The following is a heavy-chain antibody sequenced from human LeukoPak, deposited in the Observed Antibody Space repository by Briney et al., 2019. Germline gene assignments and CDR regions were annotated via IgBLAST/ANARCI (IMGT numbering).Heavy chain of an antibody. CDR1: GFTFSRYS. CDR2: ISSRSSDT. D-gene: IGHD3-22*01. V-gene: IGHV3-21*05. J-gene: IGHJ6*02. Sequence: GGSLRLSCAASGFTFSRYSMNWVRQAPGKGLEWVSHISSRSSDTYYADSVKGRFTISRDNAKNSLYLQMNSLRAEDTAVYYCAKDRYYDSSGPYGMDVWGQGTTVTVSS. CDR3: AKDRYYDSSGPYGMDV.